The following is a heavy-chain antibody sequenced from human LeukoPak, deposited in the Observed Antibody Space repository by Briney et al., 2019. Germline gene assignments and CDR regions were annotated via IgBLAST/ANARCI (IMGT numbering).Heavy chain of an antibody. CDR1: GGSFSGYY. CDR3: ARVGIAAAQAFDY. CDR2: INHSGST. Sequence: ETLSLTCAVYGGSFSGYYWSWIRQPPGEGLEWIGEINHSGSTNYNPSLKSRVTISVDTSKNQFSLKLSSVTAADTAVYYCARVGIAAAQAFDYWGQGTLVTVSS. V-gene: IGHV4-34*01. D-gene: IGHD6-13*01. J-gene: IGHJ4*02.